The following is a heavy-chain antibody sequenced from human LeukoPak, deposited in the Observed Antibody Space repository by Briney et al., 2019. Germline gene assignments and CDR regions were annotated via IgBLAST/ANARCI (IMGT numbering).Heavy chain of an antibody. D-gene: IGHD1-26*01. V-gene: IGHV3-33*01. CDR2: IWYDGSNK. J-gene: IGHJ4*02. CDR1: GFTFSSYG. CDR3: ARDTPSTEWGLLLDY. Sequence: GGSLRLSCAASGFTFSSYGMHWVRQAPGKGLEWVAVIWYDGSNKYYADSVKGRFTISRDNSKNTLYLQMNSLRAEDTAVYYCARDTPSTEWGLLLDYWGQGTLVTVSS.